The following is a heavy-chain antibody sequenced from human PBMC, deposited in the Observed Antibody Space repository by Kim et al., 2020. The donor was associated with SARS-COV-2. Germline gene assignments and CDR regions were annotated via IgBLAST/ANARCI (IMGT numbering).Heavy chain of an antibody. V-gene: IGHV4-34*01. J-gene: IGHJ6*02. CDR2: INHSGST. CDR3: ARGRVGAVAGTDYYYYGMDV. Sequence: SETLSLTCAVYGGSFSGYYWSWIRQPPGKGLEWIGEINHSGSTNYNPSLKSRVTISVDTSKNQFSLKLSSVTAADTAVYYCARGRVGAVAGTDYYYYGMDVWCQGTTVTVSS. D-gene: IGHD6-19*01. CDR1: GGSFSGYY.